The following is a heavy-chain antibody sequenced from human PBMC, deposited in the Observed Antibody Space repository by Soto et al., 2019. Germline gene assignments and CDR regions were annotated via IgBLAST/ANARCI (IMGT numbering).Heavy chain of an antibody. CDR1: GYTLTELS. CDR2: FDPEDGET. V-gene: IGHV1-24*01. CDR3: ATDGSLRYFDWLLSDYYYYGMDV. D-gene: IGHD3-9*01. J-gene: IGHJ6*02. Sequence: ASVKVSCKVSGYTLTELSMHWVRQAPGKGLEWMGGFDPEDGETIYAQKFQGRVTMTEDTSTDTAYMELSSLRSEDTAVYYCATDGSLRYFDWLLSDYYYYGMDVWGQGTTVTV.